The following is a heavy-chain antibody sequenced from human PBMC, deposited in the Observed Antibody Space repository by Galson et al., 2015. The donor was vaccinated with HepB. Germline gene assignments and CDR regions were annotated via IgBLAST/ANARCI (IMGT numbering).Heavy chain of an antibody. CDR2: IYYDGSNK. CDR3: ARYDSNTPHMDV. CDR1: GFTFSSYG. D-gene: IGHD3-22*01. V-gene: IGHV3-33*01. J-gene: IGHJ6*03. Sequence: SLRLSCAASGFTFSSYGMHWVRQAPGQGLEWVALIYYDGSNKFYADSVKGRFTISRGNSKNTLYLQMNSLRAEDTAVYYCARYDSNTPHMDVWGKGTTVTVSS.